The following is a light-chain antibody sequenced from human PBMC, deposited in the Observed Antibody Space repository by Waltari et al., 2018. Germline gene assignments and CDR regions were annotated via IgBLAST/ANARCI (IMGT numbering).Light chain of an antibody. CDR2: EAS. J-gene: IGKJ1*01. CDR1: QSLLHRSGSQS. V-gene: IGKV2-28*01. CDR3: QHYNTYGT. Sequence: DIVMTQSPLFLPVTPGEPASISCRSSQSLLHRSGSQSLPWFLQKPGQSPQLLIYEASSLQSGVPSRFSGSGSGTEFTLTISSLQPDDFATYYCQHYNTYGTFGQGTQVEF.